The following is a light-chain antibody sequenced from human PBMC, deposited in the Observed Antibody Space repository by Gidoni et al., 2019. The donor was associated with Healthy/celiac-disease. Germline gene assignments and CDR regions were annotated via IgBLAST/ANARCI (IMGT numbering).Light chain of an antibody. V-gene: IGKV3-20*01. Sequence: EIVLTQSPGPLSLSPGERATLSCRASQSVSSSYLAWYQQKPGQSPRLRIYGASSRATGIPDRFSGSGSGTDFTLTISRLEPEDFAVYYCQQYGSSITFGPGTKVDIK. CDR1: QSVSSSY. CDR2: GAS. J-gene: IGKJ3*01. CDR3: QQYGSSIT.